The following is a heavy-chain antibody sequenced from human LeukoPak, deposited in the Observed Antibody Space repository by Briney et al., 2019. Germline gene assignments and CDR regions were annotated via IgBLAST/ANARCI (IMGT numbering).Heavy chain of an antibody. CDR2: IKQDGSEK. V-gene: IGHV3-7*05. Sequence: GGSLRLSCAASGFTFSSYWMSWVRQAPGKGLEWMANIKQDGSEKYYVDSVKGRFTISRDNAKNSLYLQMNSLRAEDTAVYYCARDQARGCLLPWGQGTLVTVSS. CDR3: ARDQARGCLLP. J-gene: IGHJ5*02. D-gene: IGHD6-19*01. CDR1: GFTFSSYW.